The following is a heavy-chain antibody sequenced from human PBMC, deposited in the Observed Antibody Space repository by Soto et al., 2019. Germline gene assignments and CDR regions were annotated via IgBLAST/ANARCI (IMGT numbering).Heavy chain of an antibody. CDR2: ISNSGGST. D-gene: IGHD3-10*01. CDR3: AKTSNKITMIRGVGYFDY. V-gene: IGHV3-23*01. CDR1: GFTFSNYG. Sequence: DVQVLESGGGLVQPGGSLRLSCAASGFTFSNYGMSWVRQAPGKGLEWVSSISNSGGSTYYADSVKGRFTISRDTSKKTLYLQMDSLRVEDTAIYYCAKTSNKITMIRGVGYFDYWGQGTLVTVSS. J-gene: IGHJ4*02.